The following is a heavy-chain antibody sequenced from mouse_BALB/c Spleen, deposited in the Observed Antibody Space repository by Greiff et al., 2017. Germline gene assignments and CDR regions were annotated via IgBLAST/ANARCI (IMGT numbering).Heavy chain of an antibody. CDR1: GFSLTSYD. CDR3: VRDEGYYGYFDV. J-gene: IGHJ1*01. V-gene: IGHV2-9-2*01. CDR2: IWTGGGT. Sequence: QVQLKESGPGLVAPSQSLSITCTVSGFSLTSYDISWIRQPPGKGLEWLGVIWTGGGTNYNSAFMSRLSISKDNSKSQVFLKMNSLQTDDTAIYYCVRDEGYYGYFDVWGAGTTVTVSS. D-gene: IGHD2-3*01.